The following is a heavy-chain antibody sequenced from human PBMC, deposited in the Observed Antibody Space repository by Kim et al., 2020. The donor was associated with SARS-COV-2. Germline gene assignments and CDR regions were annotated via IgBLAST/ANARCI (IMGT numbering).Heavy chain of an antibody. V-gene: IGHV4-34*01. J-gene: IGHJ6*02. Sequence: LEWIGEISHGGGSSYDPALKNRVTVSLDTSKNQFSLNLTSVTAADTAVYYCASARGRGRYYYFYDGLDAWGQGTTVTVSS. D-gene: IGHD2-15*01. CDR2: ISHGGGS. CDR3: ASARGRGRYYYFYDGLDA.